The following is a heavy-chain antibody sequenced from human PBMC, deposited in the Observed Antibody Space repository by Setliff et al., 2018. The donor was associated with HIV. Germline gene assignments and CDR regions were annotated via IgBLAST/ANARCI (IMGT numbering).Heavy chain of an antibody. D-gene: IGHD1-26*01. CDR3: ARGVDGSYRKFFDN. CDR1: GYSFTGYY. CDR2: INPNSGGT. Sequence: ASVKVSCKASGYSFTGYYMHWVRKAPGQGLEWMGWINPNSGGTNYAQKFQGRVTMTRDTSISTAYMELSRLRSDDTAVYYCARGVDGSYRKFFDNWGQGTLVTVSS. J-gene: IGHJ4*02. V-gene: IGHV1-2*02.